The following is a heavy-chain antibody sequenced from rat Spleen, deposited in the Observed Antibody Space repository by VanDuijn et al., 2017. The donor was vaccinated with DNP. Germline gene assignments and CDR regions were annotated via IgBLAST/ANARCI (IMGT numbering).Heavy chain of an antibody. V-gene: IGHV5S13*01. CDR2: ISTGGGDT. D-gene: IGHD1-2*01. Sequence: EVQLVESGGGLVQPGRSLKLSCAASGFTFSNYGMAWVRQAPTKGLEWVASISTGGGDTYYRDSVKGRFTISRDNAKSTLYLQMNSLRSEDTATYYCTRGFITIAAISLFDYWGQGVMVTVSS. J-gene: IGHJ2*01. CDR3: TRGFITIAAISLFDY. CDR1: GFTFSNYG.